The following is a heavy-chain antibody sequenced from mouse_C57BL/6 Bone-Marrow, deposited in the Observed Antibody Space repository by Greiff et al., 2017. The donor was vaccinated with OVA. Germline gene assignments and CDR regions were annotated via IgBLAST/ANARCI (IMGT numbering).Heavy chain of an antibody. V-gene: IGHV1-26*01. D-gene: IGHD2-12*01. CDR2: INPDNGGT. J-gene: IGHJ3*01. CDR3: ARPLTTEFAD. Sequence: VQLQQSGPELVKPGASVKISCKASGYTFTDYYMNWVKQSHGKSLEWIGDINPDNGGTSYNQKFKGKATLTVDKSSSTAYMELRSLTSEDSAVYYCARPLTTEFADWGKGTLVTVSA. CDR1: GYTFTDYY.